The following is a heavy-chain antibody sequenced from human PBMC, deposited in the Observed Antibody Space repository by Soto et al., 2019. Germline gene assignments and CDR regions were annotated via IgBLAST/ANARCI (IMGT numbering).Heavy chain of an antibody. V-gene: IGHV4-30-4*01. CDR1: GGSIISGDYY. CDR3: ARVGTIFGIVSNNWFDP. Sequence: PSETLSLTCTVSGGSIISGDYYWSWIRQSPGKGLEWIGYISNSGSSYYNPSLKGRLTTSLDTSKNQLSLHLSSVTAADTAVYYCARVGTIFGIVSNNWFDPWGQGILVTVSS. J-gene: IGHJ5*02. CDR2: ISNSGSS. D-gene: IGHD3-3*01.